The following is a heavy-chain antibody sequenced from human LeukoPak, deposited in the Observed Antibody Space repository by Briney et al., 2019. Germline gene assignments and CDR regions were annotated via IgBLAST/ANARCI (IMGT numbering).Heavy chain of an antibody. Sequence: GGSLRLSCAASGFTFSDYYMSWIRQAPGKGLEWVSYISSSGSTIYYADSVKGRFTISRDNAKNSLYLQMNSLRAEDTAVYYCARVRYDSSGYYYFDYWGQGTLVTVSS. CDR1: GFTFSDYY. D-gene: IGHD3-22*01. V-gene: IGHV3-11*04. CDR3: ARVRYDSSGYYYFDY. CDR2: ISSSGSTI. J-gene: IGHJ4*02.